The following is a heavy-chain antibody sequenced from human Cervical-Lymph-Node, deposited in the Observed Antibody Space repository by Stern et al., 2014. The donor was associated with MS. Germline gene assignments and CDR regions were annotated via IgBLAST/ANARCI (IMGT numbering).Heavy chain of an antibody. V-gene: IGHV3-30*18. CDR3: AKERRPNGESYTHLDY. CDR2: ISYEGSTK. J-gene: IGHJ4*02. D-gene: IGHD2-8*01. Sequence: VHLVESGGGVVQPGRSLRLSCAASGFTFSNYGMQWLRQAPGKGLEWVAVISYEGSTKYYVDSVKGRFTISRDDSKNTLYLQMNSLRDEDTAVYYCAKERRPNGESYTHLDYWGQGTLVTVSS. CDR1: GFTFSNYG.